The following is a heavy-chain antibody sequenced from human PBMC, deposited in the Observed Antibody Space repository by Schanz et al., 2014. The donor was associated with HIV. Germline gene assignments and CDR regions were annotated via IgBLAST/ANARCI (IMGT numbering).Heavy chain of an antibody. D-gene: IGHD3-10*01. CDR2: IKPDGSET. CDR1: GFIIDNYW. CDR3: ARAMLISGTGYWTGENY. Sequence: EVHLEESGGGLVQPGGSLRLSCVGSGFIIDNYWMSWVRQAPGSGLEWVANIKPDGSETYYVGSVRGRFTISRDNAKNSLYLQMTGLKAEDPAVYYCARAMLISGTGYWTGENYWGQGTLVIVSS. J-gene: IGHJ4*02. V-gene: IGHV3-7*01.